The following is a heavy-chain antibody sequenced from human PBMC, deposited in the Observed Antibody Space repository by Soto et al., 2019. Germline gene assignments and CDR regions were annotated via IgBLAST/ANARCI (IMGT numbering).Heavy chain of an antibody. Sequence: GSLRLSCAASGFTFGDDAMSWVGQAPGKGLEWVSAISGSDSRTYYADSVKGRFTISRDNSKNTLYLQMNSLRAEDTAVYYCAKGVSIVVVPAAMYYWGQGT. CDR3: AKGVSIVVVPAAMYY. CDR2: ISGSDSRT. V-gene: IGHV3-23*01. CDR1: GFTFGDDA. D-gene: IGHD2-2*01. J-gene: IGHJ4*02.